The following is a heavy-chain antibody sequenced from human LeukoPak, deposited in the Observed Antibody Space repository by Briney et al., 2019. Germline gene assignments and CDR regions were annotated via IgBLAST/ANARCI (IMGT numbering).Heavy chain of an antibody. CDR1: GGSISSDYW. D-gene: IGHD3-10*01. J-gene: IGHJ3*02. V-gene: IGHV4-4*02. CDR2: IHYSGTT. CDR3: ARGSHDTIRGVLDI. Sequence: SETLSLTCAVSGGSISSDYWWSWVRQSPGKGLEYIGEIHYSGTTNYNPSLKSRVTISLDKSKNQFSLNLNSVTAAGTAVFYCARGSHDTIRGVLDIWGQGTMVTVSS.